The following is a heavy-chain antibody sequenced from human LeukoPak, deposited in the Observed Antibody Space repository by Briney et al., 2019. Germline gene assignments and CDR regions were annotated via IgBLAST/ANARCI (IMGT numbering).Heavy chain of an antibody. CDR1: GFTFSSYA. Sequence: GGSLRLSCAASGFTFSSYAMSWVRQAPGKGLEWVSAISGSGGSTYYADSVKGRFTISRDNSIGILYLQVDSLRADDTAVYFCAKGSKQWLGHYLDYWGRGTLVTVSS. CDR2: ISGSGGST. J-gene: IGHJ4*02. V-gene: IGHV3-23*01. D-gene: IGHD6-19*01. CDR3: AKGSKQWLGHYLDY.